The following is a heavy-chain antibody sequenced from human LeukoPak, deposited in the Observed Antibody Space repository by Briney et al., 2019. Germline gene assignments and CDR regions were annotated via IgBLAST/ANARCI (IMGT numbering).Heavy chain of an antibody. J-gene: IGHJ6*02. V-gene: IGHV1-8*01. CDR1: GYTFTSYD. CDR2: MHPNSGNT. CDR3: ARGRLHAGPYYYYYGMDV. D-gene: IGHD1-14*01. Sequence: ASVKVSCKASGYTFTSYDINWVRQATGQGLEWMGWMHPNSGNTGYAQKFQGRVTMTRNTSISTAYMELSSLRSEDTAVYYCARGRLHAGPYYYYYGMDVWGQGTTVTVSS.